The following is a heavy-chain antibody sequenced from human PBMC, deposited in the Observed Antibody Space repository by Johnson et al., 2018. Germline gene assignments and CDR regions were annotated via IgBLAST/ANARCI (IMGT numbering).Heavy chain of an antibody. D-gene: IGHD6-19*01. CDR2: ISWNSGSI. V-gene: IGHV3-9*01. CDR3: AKAHREPWLFPYYSYYMDV. J-gene: IGHJ6*03. Sequence: VQLVESGGGLVQPGRSLRLSCAASGFTFDDYAMHWVRQAPGKGLEWVSGISWNSGSIGYADSVKGRFTISRDNAKNSLYLQMNSLGAEDTALYYCAKAHREPWLFPYYSYYMDVWGKGTTVTVSS. CDR1: GFTFDDYA.